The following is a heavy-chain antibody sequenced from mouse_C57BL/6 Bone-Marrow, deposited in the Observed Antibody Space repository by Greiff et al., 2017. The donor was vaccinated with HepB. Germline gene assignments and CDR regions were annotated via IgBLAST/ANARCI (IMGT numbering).Heavy chain of an antibody. Sequence: EVKVEESGGGLVKPGGSLKLSCAASGFTFSDYGMHWVRQAPEKGLEWVAYISSGSSTIYYADTVKGRFTISRDNAKNTLFLQMTSLRSEDTAMYYCARPIIRAWFAYWGQGTLVTVSA. D-gene: IGHD1-1*01. J-gene: IGHJ3*01. CDR3: ARPIIRAWFAY. CDR1: GFTFSDYG. V-gene: IGHV5-17*01. CDR2: ISSGSSTI.